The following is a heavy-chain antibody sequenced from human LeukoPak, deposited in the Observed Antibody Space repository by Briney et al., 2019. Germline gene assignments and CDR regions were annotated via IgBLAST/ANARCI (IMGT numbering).Heavy chain of an antibody. J-gene: IGHJ5*02. CDR3: ARDRYGAFDP. CDR2: LCGGHAT. Sequence: GGSLRLSCAASGFTVSSNCVSWVRQAPGKGLEWVSVLCGGHATYYADSVKGRFTISRDNSKNTLYLQMNSLRAGDTAVYYCARDRYGAFDPWGQGTLVTVSS. D-gene: IGHD1-14*01. V-gene: IGHV3-66*01. CDR1: GFTVSSNC.